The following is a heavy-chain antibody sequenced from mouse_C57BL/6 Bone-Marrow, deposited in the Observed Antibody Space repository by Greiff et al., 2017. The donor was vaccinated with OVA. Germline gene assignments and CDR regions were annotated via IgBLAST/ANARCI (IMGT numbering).Heavy chain of an antibody. J-gene: IGHJ1*03. Sequence: VQLKESGPELVKPGASVKIPCKASGYTFTDYNMDWVKQSHGKSLEWIGDINPNNGGTIYNQKFKGKATLTVDKSSSTAYMELRSLTSEDTAVYYCARSLGEGPHWYFDVWGTGTTVTVSS. CDR2: INPNNGGT. V-gene: IGHV1-18*01. D-gene: IGHD4-1*01. CDR1: GYTFTDYN. CDR3: ARSLGEGPHWYFDV.